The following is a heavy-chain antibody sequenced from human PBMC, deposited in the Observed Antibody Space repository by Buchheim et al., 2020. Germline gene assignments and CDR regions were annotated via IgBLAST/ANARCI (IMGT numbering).Heavy chain of an antibody. D-gene: IGHD2-15*01. CDR3: ARDSYCSGGSCYHAY. CDR1: GFTFSDYY. CDR2: IISSSSYT. V-gene: IGHV3-11*05. J-gene: IGHJ4*02. Sequence: QVQLVESGGGLVKPGGSLRLSCAASGFTFSDYYMGWIRQAPGKGLEWVSYIISSSSYTNYEDSVKGRVTISRDNAKSSLYMQMNSLRAEDTAVYYCARDSYCSGGSCYHAYWGQGTL.